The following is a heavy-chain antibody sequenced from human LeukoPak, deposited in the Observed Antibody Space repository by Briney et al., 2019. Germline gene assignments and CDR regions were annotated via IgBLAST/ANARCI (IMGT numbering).Heavy chain of an antibody. V-gene: IGHV4-59*01. Sequence: SETLSLTCTVSGGSISSYYWSWIRQPPGKGLEWIGYIYYSGTNYNPSLKSRVTISVDTSKNQFSLKLSSVTVADTAVYYCARLPGIAESGKAVDYWGQGTLVTVSS. J-gene: IGHJ4*02. D-gene: IGHD6-19*01. CDR2: IYYSGT. CDR3: ARLPGIAESGKAVDY. CDR1: GGSISSYY.